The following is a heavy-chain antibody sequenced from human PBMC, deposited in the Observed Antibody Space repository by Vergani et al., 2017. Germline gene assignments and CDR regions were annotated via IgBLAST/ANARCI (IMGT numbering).Heavy chain of an antibody. D-gene: IGHD1-26*01. V-gene: IGHV3-23*01. CDR1: GFSFPGYA. CDR3: AKDWRSGSYFTPWVDY. CDR2: ISGSGGST. J-gene: IGHJ4*02. Sequence: EVQLLESGGGLVQPGGSLRLSCEASGFSFPGYAMSWVRQAPGKGLEWVSAISGSGGSTYYADSVKGRFTISRDNSKNTLYLQMNSLRAEDTAVYYCAKDWRSGSYFTPWVDYWGQGTLVTVSS.